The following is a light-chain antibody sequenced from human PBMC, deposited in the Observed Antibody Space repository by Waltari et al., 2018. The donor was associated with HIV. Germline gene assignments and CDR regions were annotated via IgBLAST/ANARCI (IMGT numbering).Light chain of an antibody. CDR1: SSDVASYNL. Sequence: QSALTQPASVSGSPGQSITISCTGTSSDVASYNLVSWYQHHPGKAPKVMIYAVTNRPSGVSDRFSGSKSGNTASLTISGLQAEDEADYYCCSYAGTSTYVFGTGTKVTVL. CDR3: CSYAGTSTYV. CDR2: AVT. J-gene: IGLJ1*01. V-gene: IGLV2-23*02.